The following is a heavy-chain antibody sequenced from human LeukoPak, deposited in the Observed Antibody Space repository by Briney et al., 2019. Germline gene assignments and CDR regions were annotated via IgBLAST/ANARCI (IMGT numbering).Heavy chain of an antibody. V-gene: IGHV3-9*01. CDR3: AKDINGLVGATTTFDY. CDR1: GFTFDGYA. D-gene: IGHD1-26*01. J-gene: IGHJ4*02. CDR2: ISWNSGSI. Sequence: PGRSLRLSCAASGFTFDGYAMHWVRQAPGKGLEWVSGISWNSGSIGYADSVKGRFTISRDNAKNSLYLQMNSLRAEDTALYYCAKDINGLVGATTTFDYWGQGTLVTVSS.